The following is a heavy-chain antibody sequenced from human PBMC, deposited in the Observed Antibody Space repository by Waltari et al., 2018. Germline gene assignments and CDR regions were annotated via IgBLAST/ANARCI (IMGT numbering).Heavy chain of an antibody. J-gene: IGHJ4*02. CDR2: IIPIFGTA. CDR3: GSLLGGIGWLRSDHFDY. CDR1: GGTLSSYA. D-gene: IGHD5-12*01. V-gene: IGHV1-69*12. Sequence: QVQMVQSGDAVKTPGSSVKVSCKDSGGTLSSYAIGWVRPAPGDGREWRGGIIPIFGTANYAQKSQGRVTITADESTSTAYMELSSLRSEDTAVYYCGSLLGGIGWLRSDHFDYWGQGTLVTVSS.